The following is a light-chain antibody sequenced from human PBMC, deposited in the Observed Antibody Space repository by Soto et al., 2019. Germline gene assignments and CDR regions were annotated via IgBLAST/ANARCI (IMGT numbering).Light chain of an antibody. CDR2: GAS. CDR1: QSISSSY. CDR3: QQDSSWPLT. J-gene: IGKJ4*01. V-gene: IGKV3-20*01. Sequence: EIVLTQSPGTLSLSPGERATLSCRASQSISSSYLAWYQQRAGQAPRLLIYGASSRAAGIPDRFRGSGSGTEFTLSISSLQSEHLGVYYCQQDSSWPLTFGGGTKVDIK.